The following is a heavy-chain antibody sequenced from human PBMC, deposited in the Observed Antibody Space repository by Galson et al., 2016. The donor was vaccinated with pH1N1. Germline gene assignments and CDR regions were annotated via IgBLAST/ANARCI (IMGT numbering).Heavy chain of an antibody. CDR3: IRDLGRLRDF. J-gene: IGHJ4*02. CDR2: IDPSNGGT. V-gene: IGHV1-46*03. Sequence: SVKVSCKASGYIFTRDYFHWVRQAPGQGLEWMGVIDPSNGGTTFAQKFQVLVTMTRDTSTSTVYMEVSGLKSDDTAVYYCIRDLGRLRDFWGQGTLVTVSS. D-gene: IGHD7-27*01. CDR1: GYIFTRDY.